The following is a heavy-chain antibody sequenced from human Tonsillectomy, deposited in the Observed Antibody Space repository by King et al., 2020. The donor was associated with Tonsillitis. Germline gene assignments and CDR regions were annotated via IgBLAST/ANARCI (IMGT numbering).Heavy chain of an antibody. J-gene: IGHJ3*02. CDR3: AREIEEGSDAFDI. D-gene: IGHD1-26*01. Sequence: VQLVESGGGLVQPGGSLRISCAASGFTFSRYWMHWVRQVPGKGLVWVSRIKSDGTRTAYADSVKGRVTISRDNAKNTLYLQMHSLRVEDTAVYYCAREIEEGSDAFDIWGQGTMVTVSS. V-gene: IGHV3-74*01. CDR2: IKSDGTRT. CDR1: GFTFSRYW.